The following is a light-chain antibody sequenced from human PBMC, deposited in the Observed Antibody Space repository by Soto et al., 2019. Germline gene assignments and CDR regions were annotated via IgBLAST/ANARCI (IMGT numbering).Light chain of an antibody. CDR2: KAS. Sequence: DIKMTQSPSTLSASVGDRVILTCRASQTVTSWLAWYQQKPGKAPHLLIYKASILETGVPSRFSGSGSGTEFTLTISSLQPDDSATYYCQQYSSHWTFGQGTRVEIK. J-gene: IGKJ1*01. V-gene: IGKV1-5*03. CDR1: QTVTSW. CDR3: QQYSSHWT.